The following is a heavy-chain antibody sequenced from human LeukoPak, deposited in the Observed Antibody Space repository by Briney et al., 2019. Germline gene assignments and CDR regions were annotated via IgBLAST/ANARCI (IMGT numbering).Heavy chain of an antibody. CDR1: GFTFSSYG. CDR3: AKSPSQYYILAAVQH. D-gene: IGHD3-9*01. Sequence: GGSLRLSCAASGFTFSSYGMHWVRQAPGKGLEWVALISYDGSNKYYADSVKGRFTISRDNSKNTLYMQMNSLRAEDTAVYYCAKSPSQYYILAAVQHWGQGTLVTVSS. V-gene: IGHV3-30*18. CDR2: ISYDGSNK. J-gene: IGHJ1*01.